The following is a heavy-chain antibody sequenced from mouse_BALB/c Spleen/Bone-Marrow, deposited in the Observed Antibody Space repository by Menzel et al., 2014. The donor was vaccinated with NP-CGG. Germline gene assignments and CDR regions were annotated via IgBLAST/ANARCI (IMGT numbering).Heavy chain of an antibody. CDR2: INPDSSTI. Sequence: EVKLVESGGGLVQPGGSLKLSCAASGFYFSRYWMRWVRQPPGKGLEWIGEINPDSSTINYTPLQKDIFIITSNNDKNTLFLQMSKVRSEDAALYYCALLGNYEYFDDWGAGTTVTVSS. V-gene: IGHV4-1*02. CDR1: GFYFSRYW. CDR3: ALLGNYEYFDD. J-gene: IGHJ1*01. D-gene: IGHD2-1*01.